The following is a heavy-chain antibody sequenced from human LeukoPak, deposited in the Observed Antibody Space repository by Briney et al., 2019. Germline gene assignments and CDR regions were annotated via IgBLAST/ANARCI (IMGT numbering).Heavy chain of an antibody. CDR2: IKSKTDGGTT. CDR3: IRYGYNLAEYYQL. V-gene: IGHV3-15*07. Sequence: GGSLRLSCAASGFIFSNAWMNWVRQAPGKGLEWVGHIKSKTDGGTTDYAAPVKGRFTISRDDSKNTLYLQMNSLKTEDTAVYYCIRYGYNLAEYYQLWGQGTLVTVSS. D-gene: IGHD5-24*01. CDR1: GFIFSNAW. J-gene: IGHJ1*01.